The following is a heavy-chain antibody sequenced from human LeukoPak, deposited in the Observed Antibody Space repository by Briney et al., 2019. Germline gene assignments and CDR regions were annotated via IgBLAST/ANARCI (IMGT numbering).Heavy chain of an antibody. V-gene: IGHV3-11*06. CDR3: ARGSDIAAAVKIYGSEF. Sequence: PGGSLRLSCAASGFTFSDYYMSWIRQAPGKGLEWVSYISDRTSDTNYIDSVKGRFTISRDNAKNTLYLQMNSLRVEDTAVYYCARGSDIAAAVKIYGSEFWGQGTLVTVSS. CDR1: GFTFSDYY. CDR2: ISDRTSDT. J-gene: IGHJ4*02. D-gene: IGHD6-13*01.